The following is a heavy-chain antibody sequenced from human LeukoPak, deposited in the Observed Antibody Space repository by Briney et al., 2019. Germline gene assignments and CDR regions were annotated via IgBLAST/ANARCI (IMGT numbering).Heavy chain of an antibody. CDR2: IYHSGST. Sequence: SETLSLTCAVSGGSISSGGYSWSWIRQPPGKGLEWIGYIYHSGSTYYNPSLKSRVTISVDRSKNQFSLKLSSVTAADTAVYYCARAPTSSTVYWYFDLWGRGTLVTVSS. D-gene: IGHD4-17*01. CDR3: ARAPTSSTVYWYFDL. J-gene: IGHJ2*01. V-gene: IGHV4-30-2*01. CDR1: GGSISSGGYS.